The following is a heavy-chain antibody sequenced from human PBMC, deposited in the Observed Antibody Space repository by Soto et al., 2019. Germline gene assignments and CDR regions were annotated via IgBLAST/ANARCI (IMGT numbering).Heavy chain of an antibody. CDR3: AREGGIVGATAADY. D-gene: IGHD1-26*01. CDR2: IYYSGST. J-gene: IGHJ4*02. V-gene: IGHV4-31*03. Sequence: QVQLQESGPGLVKPSQTLSLTCTVSGGSISSGGYYCSWIRQHPGKGLEWIGYIYYSGSTYYNPSLKRRVTISVDKSKNQFSLKLSSVTAADTAVYYCAREGGIVGATAADYWGQGTLVTVSS. CDR1: GGSISSGGYY.